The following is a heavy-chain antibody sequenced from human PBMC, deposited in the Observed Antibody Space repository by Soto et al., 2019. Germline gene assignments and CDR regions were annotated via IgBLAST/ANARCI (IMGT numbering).Heavy chain of an antibody. CDR3: ARDRRLASGGVYGIHAFDI. CDR2: IYHSGST. V-gene: IGHV4-4*02. J-gene: IGHJ3*02. CDR1: SGSISSSNW. D-gene: IGHD4-17*01. Sequence: SETLSLTCAVSSGSISSSNWWSWVRQPPGKGLEWIGEIYHSGSTNYNPSLKSRVTISVDKSKNQFSLKLSSVTAADTAVYYCARDRRLASGGVYGIHAFDIWGQGTMVTVSS.